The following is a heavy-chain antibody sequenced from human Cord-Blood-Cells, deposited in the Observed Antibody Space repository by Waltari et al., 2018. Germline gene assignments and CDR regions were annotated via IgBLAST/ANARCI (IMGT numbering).Heavy chain of an antibody. D-gene: IGHD3-22*01. CDR3: VHYDFTRGDYFDY. CDR2: SYYSGST. J-gene: IGHJ4*02. Sequence: QLQLQESGPGLVKPSETLSRTCTVSGGSISSSSYYWVWLRQPPGKGLEWMGSSYYSGSTYYNPSLKSRVTISVDTSKNQFSLKLSSVTAADTAVYYCVHYDFTRGDYFDYWGQGTLVTISS. CDR1: GGSISSSSYY. V-gene: IGHV4-39*01.